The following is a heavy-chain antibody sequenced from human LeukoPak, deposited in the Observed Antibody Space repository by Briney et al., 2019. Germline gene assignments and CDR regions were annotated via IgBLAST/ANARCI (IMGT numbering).Heavy chain of an antibody. CDR1: GYTFTNYA. CDR3: ARVRTTVTTRAFDI. V-gene: IGHV1-3*04. CDR2: INTSNGNT. J-gene: IGHJ3*02. Sequence: ASVKVSCKPSGYTFTNYAMHWVRQAAGKRLEWMGWINTSNGNTKYSQEFQARVTITTDTSANTAYMELRSLRPDDTAVYYCARVRTTVTTRAFDIWGQGTMVTVSS. D-gene: IGHD4-11*01.